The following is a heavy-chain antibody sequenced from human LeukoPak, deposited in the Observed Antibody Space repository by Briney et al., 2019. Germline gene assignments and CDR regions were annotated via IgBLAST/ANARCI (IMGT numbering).Heavy chain of an antibody. Sequence: SETLSLTCTVSGGSISSYYRSWIRQPPGKGLEWIGYIYYSGSTNYNPSLKSRVTISVDTSKNQFSLKLSSVTAADTAVYYCARSQTYYDFWSGYYTAQYYYYGMGAWGQGTTVTVSS. CDR2: IYYSGST. V-gene: IGHV4-59*08. D-gene: IGHD3-3*01. J-gene: IGHJ6*02. CDR3: ARSQTYYDFWSGYYTAQYYYYGMGA. CDR1: GGSISSYY.